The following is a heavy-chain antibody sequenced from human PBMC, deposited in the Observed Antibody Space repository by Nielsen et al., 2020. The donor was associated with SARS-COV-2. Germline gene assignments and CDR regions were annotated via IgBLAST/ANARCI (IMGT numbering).Heavy chain of an antibody. D-gene: IGHD6-13*01. CDR2: ISYDGSNK. CDR1: GFTFSSYG. J-gene: IGHJ1*01. Sequence: GRSLRLSCAASGFTFSSYGMHWVRQAPGKGLEWVAVISYDGSNKYYADSVKGRFTISRDNSKNTLYLQMNSLRAEDTAVYYCAKDRLAAAESAEYFQHWGQGTLVTVSS. V-gene: IGHV3-30*18. CDR3: AKDRLAAAESAEYFQH.